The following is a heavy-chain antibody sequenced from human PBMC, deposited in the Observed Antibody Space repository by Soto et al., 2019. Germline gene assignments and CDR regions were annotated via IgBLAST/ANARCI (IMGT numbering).Heavy chain of an antibody. Sequence: GGSLRLSCAASGFTFSSYGMHWVRQAPGKGLEWVAVIWYDGSNKYYADSVKGRFTISRDNSKNTLYLQMNSLRAEDTAVYYCARGVGKGGHFDYWGQGTLVTVSS. V-gene: IGHV3-33*01. J-gene: IGHJ4*02. CDR1: GFTFSSYG. D-gene: IGHD3-16*01. CDR3: ARGVGKGGHFDY. CDR2: IWYDGSNK.